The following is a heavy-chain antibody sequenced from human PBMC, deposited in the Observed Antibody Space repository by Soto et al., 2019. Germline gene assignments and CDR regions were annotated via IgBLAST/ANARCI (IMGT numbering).Heavy chain of an antibody. Sequence: QVQLVQSGAEVKKPESSVKVSCKAPGGTFSTYAISWVRQAPGQGLEWMGGIIPMFGTANYAQRFQDRVTTTPDESTNKVYMELSSLRSEDTAVYFCASGIQLWLRRINNGYSGWGQGTLVTVSS. D-gene: IGHD5-18*01. V-gene: IGHV1-69*05. CDR2: IIPMFGTA. CDR1: GGTFSTYA. CDR3: ASGIQLWLRRINNGYSG. J-gene: IGHJ4*02.